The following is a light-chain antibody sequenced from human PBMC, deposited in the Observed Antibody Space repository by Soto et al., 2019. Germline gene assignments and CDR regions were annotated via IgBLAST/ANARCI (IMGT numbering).Light chain of an antibody. Sequence: QSVLTQPPSASGAPGQRVIISCSGSSSNIGTKTVSWYQQLPGTAPKLLIYTDNQRPSGVPDRFSGSKSGTSASLAISGLQPEDEADYYCASWDDSLTGVVFGGGTKVTVL. J-gene: IGLJ2*01. CDR1: SSNIGTKT. V-gene: IGLV1-44*01. CDR3: ASWDDSLTGVV. CDR2: TDN.